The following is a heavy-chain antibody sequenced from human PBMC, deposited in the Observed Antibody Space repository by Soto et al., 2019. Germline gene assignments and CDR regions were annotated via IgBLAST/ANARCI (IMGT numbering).Heavy chain of an antibody. Sequence: SETLSLTCTVSGGSISSYYWSWIRQPPGKGLEWIGYIYYSGSTNYNPSLKSRVTISVDTSKKQFSLKLSSVTAADTAVYYCARKQDTAISYGMDVWGQGTTVTVSS. CDR1: GGSISSYY. CDR3: ARKQDTAISYGMDV. D-gene: IGHD5-18*01. V-gene: IGHV4-59*01. CDR2: IYYSGST. J-gene: IGHJ6*02.